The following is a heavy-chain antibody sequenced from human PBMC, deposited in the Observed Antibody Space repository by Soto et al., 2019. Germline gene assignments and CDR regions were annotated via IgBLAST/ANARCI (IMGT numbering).Heavy chain of an antibody. D-gene: IGHD3-10*01. CDR2: IIPIFGTA. CDR3: ASRAGSFREFPHNYYYGMDV. CDR1: GGTFSSYA. J-gene: IGHJ6*02. Sequence: QVQLVQSGAEVKKPGSSVKVSCKASGGTFSSYAISWVRQAPGQGLEWMGGIIPIFGTANYAQKFQGRVTITADESTSTAYMELSSLRSEDTAVYYCASRAGSFREFPHNYYYGMDVWGQGTTVTVSS. V-gene: IGHV1-69*01.